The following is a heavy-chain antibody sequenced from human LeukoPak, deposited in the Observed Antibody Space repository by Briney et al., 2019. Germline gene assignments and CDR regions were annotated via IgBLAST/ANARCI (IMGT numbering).Heavy chain of an antibody. D-gene: IGHD1-26*01. Sequence: GGSLRLSCAASGFTLSSYGMHWVRQAPGKGLEWVAVIWYDGSNKYYADSVKGRFTISRDNSKNTLYLQMNSLRAEDTAVYYCARLQGEGELLIDYWGQGTLVTVSS. J-gene: IGHJ4*02. CDR3: ARLQGEGELLIDY. V-gene: IGHV3-33*01. CDR2: IWYDGSNK. CDR1: GFTLSSYG.